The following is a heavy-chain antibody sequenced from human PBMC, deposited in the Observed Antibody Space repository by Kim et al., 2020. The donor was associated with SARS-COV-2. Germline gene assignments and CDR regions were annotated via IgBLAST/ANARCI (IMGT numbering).Heavy chain of an antibody. CDR2: IYYSGST. V-gene: IGHV4-59*01. D-gene: IGHD3-3*01. J-gene: IGHJ3*02. Sequence: SETLSLTCTVSGGSISSYYWSWIRQPPGKGLEWIGYIYYSGSTNYNPSLKSRVTISVDTSKNQFSLKLSSVTAADTAVYYCARGNGDFWSGYWHDAFDI. CDR1: GGSISSYY. CDR3: ARGNGDFWSGYWHDAFDI.